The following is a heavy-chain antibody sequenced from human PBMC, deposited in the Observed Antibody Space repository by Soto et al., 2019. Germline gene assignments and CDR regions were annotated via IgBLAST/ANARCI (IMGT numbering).Heavy chain of an antibody. CDR1: DFSFSSCA. CDR2: VSHDGSNK. Sequence: QVQLVESGGGVVQPGRSLRLSCAASDFSFSSCAMHWVRQAPGKGLEWVAVVSHDGSNKYYGDSVKGRVTISRDNSINTVYLQMNSLRAEDTAVYYCARVSIAVAGIAYYFDYWGQGTLVTVSS. D-gene: IGHD6-19*01. V-gene: IGHV3-30-3*01. CDR3: ARVSIAVAGIAYYFDY. J-gene: IGHJ4*02.